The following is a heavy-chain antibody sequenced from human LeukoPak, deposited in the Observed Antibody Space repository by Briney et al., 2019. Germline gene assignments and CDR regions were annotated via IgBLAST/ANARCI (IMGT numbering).Heavy chain of an antibody. CDR1: GFTFSSYG. J-gene: IGHJ3*02. CDR2: IWYDGSNK. Sequence: PGRSLRLSCAASGFTFSSYGMYWVRQAPGKGLEWVAVIWYDGSNKYYADSVKGRFTISRDNSKNTLYLQMNSLRAEDTAVYYCARWWLLYENAFDIWGQGTMVTVSS. V-gene: IGHV3-30*19. CDR3: ARWWLLYENAFDI. D-gene: IGHD3-3*01.